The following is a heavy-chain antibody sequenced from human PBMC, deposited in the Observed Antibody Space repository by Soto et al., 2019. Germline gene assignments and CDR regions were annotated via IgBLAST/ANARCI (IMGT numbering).Heavy chain of an antibody. CDR3: ASSICGGGCCYSKPTGFDP. CDR1: GGSFSGYY. D-gene: IGHD2-15*01. J-gene: IGHJ5*02. CDR2: INHSGST. Sequence: SETLSLTCAVYGGSFSGYYWSWIRQPPGKGLEWIGEINHSGSTNYTPSLKSRVTISVDTSKNQFSLKLRSVTAADTAVYYCASSICGGGCCYSKPTGFDPGGQGPRSPVSS. V-gene: IGHV4-34*01.